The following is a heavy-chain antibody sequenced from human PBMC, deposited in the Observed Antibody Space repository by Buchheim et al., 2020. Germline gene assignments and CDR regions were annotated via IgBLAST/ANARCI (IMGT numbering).Heavy chain of an antibody. Sequence: QVQLQESGPGLVKPSETLSLTCTVSGGSISSYYWSWIRQPPGKGLEWIGYIYYSGSTNYNPSLKSRVTISVDTSKNQFSLKLSSVTAADTAVYYCAREAAAGEPLWNYWGQGTL. CDR2: IYYSGST. CDR1: GGSISSYY. J-gene: IGHJ4*02. D-gene: IGHD6-13*01. CDR3: AREAAAGEPLWNY. V-gene: IGHV4-59*01.